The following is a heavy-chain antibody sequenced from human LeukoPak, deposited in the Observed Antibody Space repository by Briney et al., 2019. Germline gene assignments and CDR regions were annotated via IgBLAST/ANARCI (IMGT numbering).Heavy chain of an antibody. CDR2: ISSSGSTI. J-gene: IGHJ4*02. V-gene: IGHV3-11*04. CDR3: ARDPAAAPAYYFDY. CDR1: GFTFSDYY. D-gene: IGHD6-25*01. Sequence: GGSLRLSCAASGFTFSDYYMSWIRQAPGKGLEWVSYISSSGSTIYYADSVKGRFTISRDNAKNSLYLQMNSLRAEDTAVYYCARDPAAAPAYYFDYWGQETLVTVSS.